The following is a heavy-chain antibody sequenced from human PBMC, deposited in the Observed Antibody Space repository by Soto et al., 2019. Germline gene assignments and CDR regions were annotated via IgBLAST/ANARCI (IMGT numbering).Heavy chain of an antibody. J-gene: IGHJ4*02. CDR3: ARTSPRGDGSGSYYLY. CDR1: GGTFSSYA. CDR2: IIPIFGTA. Sequence: QVHLVQSGAEVKKPGSSVKVSYKASGGTFSSYAISWVRQAPGQGLEWMGRIIPIFGTANYAQKFQGRVTITADESTSTAYMELSSLRSEDTAVYYCARTSPRGDGSGSYYLYWGQGTLVTVSS. V-gene: IGHV1-69*01. D-gene: IGHD3-10*01.